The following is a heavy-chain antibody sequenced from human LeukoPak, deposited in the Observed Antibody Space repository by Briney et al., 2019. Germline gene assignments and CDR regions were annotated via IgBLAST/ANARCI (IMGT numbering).Heavy chain of an antibody. V-gene: IGHV3-53*01. CDR3: ARDNVVTTIDDYYYYMDV. Sequence: GGSLRLSCAASGFTVSSNYMSWVRQAPGKGLEWVSVIYSGGSTYYADSVKGRFTISRDNAKNSLYLQMNSLRAEDTAVYYYARDNVVTTIDDYYYYMDVWGKGTTVTVSS. CDR2: IYSGGST. J-gene: IGHJ6*03. CDR1: GFTVSSNY. D-gene: IGHD5-12*01.